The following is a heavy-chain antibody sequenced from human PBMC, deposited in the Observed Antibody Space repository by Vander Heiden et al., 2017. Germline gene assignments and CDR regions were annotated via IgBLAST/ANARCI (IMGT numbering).Heavy chain of an antibody. V-gene: IGHV3-30*04. CDR3: AREKGASSGYSDY. J-gene: IGHJ4*02. CDR2: ISYDGSNK. Sequence: QVQLVESGGGVVQPGRSLRLSCAASGFTFSRYAMHWVRQAPGKGLEWVAVISYDGSNKYYADAVKGRFTISRDNSKNTMYLQMKRMRAEDTAVYYFAREKGASSGYSDYWGQGTMVTVYS. D-gene: IGHD3-22*01. CDR1: GFTFSRYA.